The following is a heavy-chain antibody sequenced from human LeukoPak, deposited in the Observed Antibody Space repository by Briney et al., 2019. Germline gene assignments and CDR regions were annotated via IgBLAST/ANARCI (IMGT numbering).Heavy chain of an antibody. CDR1: GFMFSSNW. CDR2: IKEDGTET. CDR3: AKEGRSLQTY. D-gene: IGHD5-24*01. J-gene: IGHJ4*02. Sequence: GGSLRLSCAASGFMFSSNWMSWVRLAPGKGLEWVANIKEDGTETYYVDSVKGRFTVSRDNAKNSLYLQMNSLTVEDTAVYYCAKEGRSLQTYWGQGTLVTVSS. V-gene: IGHV3-7*03.